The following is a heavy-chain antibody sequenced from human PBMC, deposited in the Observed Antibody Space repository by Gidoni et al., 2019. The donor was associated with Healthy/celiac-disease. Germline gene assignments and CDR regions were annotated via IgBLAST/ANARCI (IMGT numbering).Heavy chain of an antibody. Sequence: EVQLVESGGGVVKPGGSLGLPWAASGFTFSSYSMNWVRQAPGKGLEWVSSISSSSSYIYYADSVKGRFTLSRDNAKNSLYLQMNSLRAEDTAVYYCVLDTLAAAGFDYWGQGTLVTVSS. D-gene: IGHD6-13*01. J-gene: IGHJ4*02. CDR3: VLDTLAAAGFDY. V-gene: IGHV3-21*01. CDR2: ISSSSSYI. CDR1: GFTFSSYS.